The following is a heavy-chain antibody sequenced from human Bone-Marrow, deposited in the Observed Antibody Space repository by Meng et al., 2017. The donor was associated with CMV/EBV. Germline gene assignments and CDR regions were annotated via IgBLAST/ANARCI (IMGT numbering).Heavy chain of an antibody. Sequence: ASVKVSCKASGYTFTSYDINWVRQATGQGLEWMGWMNPNSGNTDYAQKFQGRVTITRNTSISTAYMELSSLRSEDTAVYYCAVAADYCSSTSCYRGGDYRGQGTLVTVSS. CDR1: GYTFTSYD. CDR3: AVAADYCSSTSCYRGGDY. V-gene: IGHV1-8*03. D-gene: IGHD2-2*02. J-gene: IGHJ4*02. CDR2: MNPNSGNT.